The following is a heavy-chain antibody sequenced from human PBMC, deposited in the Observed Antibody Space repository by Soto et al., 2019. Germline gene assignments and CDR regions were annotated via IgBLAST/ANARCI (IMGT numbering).Heavy chain of an antibody. Sequence: GGSLRLSCAASGFTSRNAWMNWVRQAPGKGLEWVGRIKSKSDGGTTDCAAPVKGRFSISRDDSKNTLYLQMNSLKTEDTAVYYCTTGQSIIVVRGARKAFDIWGQGTMVTVSS. J-gene: IGHJ3*02. D-gene: IGHD3-10*01. CDR2: IKSKSDGGTT. V-gene: IGHV3-15*01. CDR1: GFTSRNAW. CDR3: TTGQSIIVVRGARKAFDI.